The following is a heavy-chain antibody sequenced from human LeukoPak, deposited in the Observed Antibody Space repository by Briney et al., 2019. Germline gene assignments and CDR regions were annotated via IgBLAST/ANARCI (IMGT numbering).Heavy chain of an antibody. CDR3: AREISAYVVWFDP. Sequence: GGSLRLSCAASGFTFSDYYMSWIRQAPGKGLEWVSYISNSGSTIYYADSVKGRFTISRDNAKNSLYLQMNSLRAEDTAVYYCAREISAYVVWFDPWGQGTLVTVSS. D-gene: IGHD5-12*01. J-gene: IGHJ5*02. CDR2: ISNSGSTI. V-gene: IGHV3-11*04. CDR1: GFTFSDYY.